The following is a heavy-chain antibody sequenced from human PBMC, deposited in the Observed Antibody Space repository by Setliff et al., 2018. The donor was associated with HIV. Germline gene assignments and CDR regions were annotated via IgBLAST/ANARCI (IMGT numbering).Heavy chain of an antibody. CDR3: ARDCRVGWVFTYGMDV. V-gene: IGHV4-4*09. CDR2: IYTSGSV. Sequence: SETLSLTCTVSGGSISSYYWSWIRQPPGKGLEWIGYIYTSGSVNYNPSLKSRVTMSVDTSKNQFSLKLSSVTAADTAVYYCARDCRVGWVFTYGMDVWGQGTLVTVSS. J-gene: IGHJ6*02. CDR1: GGSISSYY. D-gene: IGHD6-13*01.